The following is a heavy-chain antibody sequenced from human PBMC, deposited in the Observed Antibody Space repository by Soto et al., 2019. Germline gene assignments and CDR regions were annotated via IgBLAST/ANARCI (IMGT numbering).Heavy chain of an antibody. Sequence: GGSLRLSCAASGFTFSNAWISWVRQAPGKGLEWVGRIKSKTDGGTTDYAAPVKGRFTISRDDSKNTLYLQMNSLKTEDTAVYYCTTQGPFEFYGDYFDYWGQGTLVTVSS. CDR1: GFTFSNAW. CDR2: IKSKTDGGTT. D-gene: IGHD4-17*01. V-gene: IGHV3-15*01. CDR3: TTQGPFEFYGDYFDY. J-gene: IGHJ4*02.